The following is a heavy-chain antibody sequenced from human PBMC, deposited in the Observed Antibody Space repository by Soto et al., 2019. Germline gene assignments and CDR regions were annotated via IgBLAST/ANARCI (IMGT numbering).Heavy chain of an antibody. D-gene: IGHD5-12*01. CDR1: GGTFSSYA. Sequence: GASVKVSCKASGGTFSSYAISWVRQAPGQGLEWKGGIIPIFGTANYAQKFQGRVTITADESTSTAYMELSSLRSEDTAVYYCARDHGMATIKVAWGQGTLVTVSS. CDR2: IIPIFGTA. V-gene: IGHV1-69*13. J-gene: IGHJ5*02. CDR3: ARDHGMATIKVA.